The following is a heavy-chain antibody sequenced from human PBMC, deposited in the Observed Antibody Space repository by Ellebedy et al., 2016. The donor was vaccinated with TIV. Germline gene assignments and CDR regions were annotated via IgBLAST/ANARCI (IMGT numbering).Heavy chain of an antibody. CDR1: GGSISTFY. Sequence: MPSETLSLTCNVSGGSISTFYWSWIRQPPGKGLEFIGYIDYIGITNYNPSLESRVDISIDTSENQFSLRLTSVTAADTAVYYCAAYYGGRFDYWGQGTLVTVSS. D-gene: IGHD4-23*01. CDR3: AAYYGGRFDY. V-gene: IGHV4-59*01. J-gene: IGHJ4*02. CDR2: IDYIGIT.